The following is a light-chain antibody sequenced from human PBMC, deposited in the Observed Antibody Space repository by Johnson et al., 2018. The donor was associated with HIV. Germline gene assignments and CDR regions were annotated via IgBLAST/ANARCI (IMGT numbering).Light chain of an antibody. CDR3: GTWDSSLSAGGYV. V-gene: IGLV1-51*01. CDR1: SSNIGNNY. Sequence: QSVLTQPPSVSAAPGQKVTISCSGSSSNIGNNYVSWYQQLPGTAPKLLIYDNNQRPSGIPDRFSGSKSGTSATLAITGLQTGDEADYYCGTWDSSLSAGGYVFGTGTKVTVL. J-gene: IGLJ1*01. CDR2: DNN.